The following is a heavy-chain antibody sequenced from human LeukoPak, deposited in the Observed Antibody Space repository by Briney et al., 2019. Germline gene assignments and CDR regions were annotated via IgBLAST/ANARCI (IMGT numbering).Heavy chain of an antibody. Sequence: PSETLSLTCTVSGGSISGYYWNWIRQPAGKGLEWIGRIYTSGNTNYNPSLKSRVTISVDTSKNQFSLKLSSVTAADTAVYYCARELRSITGTTSGAFDIWGQGTMVTVSS. V-gene: IGHV4-4*07. CDR2: IYTSGNT. CDR3: ARELRSITGTTSGAFDI. J-gene: IGHJ3*02. D-gene: IGHD1-20*01. CDR1: GGSISGYY.